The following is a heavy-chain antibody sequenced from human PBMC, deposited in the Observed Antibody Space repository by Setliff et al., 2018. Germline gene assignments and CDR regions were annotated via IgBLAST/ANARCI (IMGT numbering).Heavy chain of an antibody. J-gene: IGHJ6*03. CDR2: VYTTGST. CDR1: GGSMGSYY. CDR3: ARVRITPYCMDV. D-gene: IGHD3-10*01. V-gene: IGHV4-4*07. Sequence: LSLTCTVSGGSMGSYYWTWIRQSAGKGLEWIGRVYTTGSTAFDPSLNSRVTMSLDKSKNQFPLKLYSVTAADTAVYFCARVRITPYCMDVWGKGTTVTVSS.